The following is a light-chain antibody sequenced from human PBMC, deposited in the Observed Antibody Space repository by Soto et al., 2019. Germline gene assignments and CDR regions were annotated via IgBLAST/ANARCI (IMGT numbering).Light chain of an antibody. V-gene: IGKV1-5*01. CDR1: QTISSW. CDR3: QQFNSL. CDR2: DAS. J-gene: IGKJ5*01. Sequence: DIQMTQSPSTLSGSVGDRVTITCRASQTISSWLAWYQQKPGKAPKLLIYDASILQRGVPSRFSGSGSGTHFILTISNLQPEDFATYYCQQFNSLFGQGTRLEIK.